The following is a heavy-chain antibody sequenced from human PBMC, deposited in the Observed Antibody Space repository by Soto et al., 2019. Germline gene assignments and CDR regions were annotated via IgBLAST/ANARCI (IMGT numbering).Heavy chain of an antibody. Sequence: QVQLVQSGAEVKKPGSSVKVSCKASGGTFSSDAIIWVRQAPRRGLEWMGGIIPISGTTNYAQKFQGRVTITADESTSTVYMELSSLTSEDTAVYYCARDAGDMIRGVMGFFDYWGQGTLVTVSS. D-gene: IGHD3-10*01. J-gene: IGHJ4*02. CDR2: IIPISGTT. CDR1: GGTFSSDA. CDR3: ARDAGDMIRGVMGFFDY. V-gene: IGHV1-69*01.